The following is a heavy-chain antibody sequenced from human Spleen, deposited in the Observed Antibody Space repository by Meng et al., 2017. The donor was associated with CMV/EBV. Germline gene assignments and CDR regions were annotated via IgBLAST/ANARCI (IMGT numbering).Heavy chain of an antibody. D-gene: IGHD3-16*01. CDR1: GFSFDGYS. V-gene: IGHV3-21*01. CDR3: AREFPSSGTYVFDY. Sequence: APGFSFDGYSLVWVRQAPGEGLEWVASIGGSRNYVFYSDSLKGRFTISRDNAKNSLYLQLNSLRAEDTAVYYCAREFPSSGTYVFDYWGQGTLVTVSS. J-gene: IGHJ4*02. CDR2: IGGSRNYV.